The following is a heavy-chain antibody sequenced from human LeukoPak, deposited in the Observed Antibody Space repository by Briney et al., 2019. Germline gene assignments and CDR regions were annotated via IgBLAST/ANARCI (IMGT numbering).Heavy chain of an antibody. D-gene: IGHD2-2*01. CDR3: ARDRGEYQLPEGWIDYGMDV. CDR2: IWYDGSNK. J-gene: IGHJ6*04. CDR1: GFTFSSYG. Sequence: GGSLRLSCAASGFTFSSYGMHWVRQAPGKGLEWVAVIWYDGSNKYYADSVKGRFTISRDNSKNTLYLQMNSLRAEDTAVYYCARDRGEYQLPEGWIDYGMDVWGKGTTVTVSS. V-gene: IGHV3-33*01.